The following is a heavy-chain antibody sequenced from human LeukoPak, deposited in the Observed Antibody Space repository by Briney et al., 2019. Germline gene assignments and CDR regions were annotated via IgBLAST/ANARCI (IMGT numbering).Heavy chain of an antibody. V-gene: IGHV3-74*01. Sequence: QTGGSLRLSCAASGFTFSSYWMHWVRQAPGKGLVWVSRINTDGSSTSYADSVKGRFTISRDNAKNTLYLQMNSLRAEDTAVYYCARDGAYTDAFDIWGQGTMVTVSS. J-gene: IGHJ3*02. D-gene: IGHD4/OR15-4a*01. CDR3: ARDGAYTDAFDI. CDR1: GFTFSSYW. CDR2: INTDGSST.